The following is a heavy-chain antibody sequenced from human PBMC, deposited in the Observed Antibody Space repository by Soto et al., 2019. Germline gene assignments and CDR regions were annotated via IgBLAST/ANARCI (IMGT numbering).Heavy chain of an antibody. CDR3: ARDRGRYDILTGYPIDY. J-gene: IGHJ4*02. CDR2: ISSSSSYI. V-gene: IGHV3-21*01. CDR1: GFTFSSYS. Sequence: GCLRLACSASGFTFSSYSMNWVRQAPGKGLEWVSSISSSSSYIYYADSVKGRFTISRDNAKNSLYLQMNSLRAEDTAVYYCARDRGRYDILTGYPIDYWGQGNLVTV. D-gene: IGHD3-9*01.